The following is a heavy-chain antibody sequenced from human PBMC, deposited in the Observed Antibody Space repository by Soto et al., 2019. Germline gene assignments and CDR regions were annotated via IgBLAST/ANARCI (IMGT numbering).Heavy chain of an antibody. D-gene: IGHD6-19*01. Sequence: QVQLMQSGTEVKKPAASVKVSCKASSDTFASYDITWVRQAPGQGLEWMGWISTYNGNTKYAQNVQGRVSMTTDTSTSTAYMELRSLKSDDTAVYYCARVTRGSGDWFDPWGQGTLVTVSS. CDR1: SDTFASYD. CDR2: ISTYNGNT. J-gene: IGHJ5*02. V-gene: IGHV1-18*01. CDR3: ARVTRGSGDWFDP.